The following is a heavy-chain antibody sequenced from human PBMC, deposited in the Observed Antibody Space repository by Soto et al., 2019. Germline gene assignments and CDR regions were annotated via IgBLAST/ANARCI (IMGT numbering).Heavy chain of an antibody. Sequence: TSETLSLTCTVSGGSISSYYWSWIRQPAGKGLEWIGRIYTSGSTNYNPSLKSRVTMSVDTSKNQFSLKLSSVTAADTAVYYCARDWRYCSGGSCRPNWFDPWGQGTLVTVSS. D-gene: IGHD2-15*01. CDR3: ARDWRYCSGGSCRPNWFDP. J-gene: IGHJ5*02. CDR2: IYTSGST. V-gene: IGHV4-4*07. CDR1: GGSISSYY.